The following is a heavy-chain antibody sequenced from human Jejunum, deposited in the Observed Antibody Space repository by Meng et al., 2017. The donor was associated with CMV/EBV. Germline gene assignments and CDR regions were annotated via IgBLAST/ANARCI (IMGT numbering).Heavy chain of an antibody. V-gene: IGHV3-23*01. J-gene: IGHJ4*02. CDR1: GLTFDSYA. CDR3: AKERSSNFDY. D-gene: IGHD2-2*01. CDR2: VSDDGIYT. Sequence: EVQILDSGGGLVPPGGSLRLSCEASGLTFDSYAMSWVRQAPGKRPEWVSTVSDDGIYTYYADSVKGRFSISRDNSKGTVYLQMNSLRVEDTALYYCAKERSSNFDYWGQGTLVTVSS.